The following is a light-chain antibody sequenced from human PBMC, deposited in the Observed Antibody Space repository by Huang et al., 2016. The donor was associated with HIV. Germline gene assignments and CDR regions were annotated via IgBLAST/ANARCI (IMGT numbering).Light chain of an antibody. J-gene: IGKJ1*01. CDR3: QQSYSTPWT. Sequence: DIQMTQSPSSLSASVGDRVTITCRASQDIRSYVKWYQQKPGRAPKLLIYAASSLQSGVSSRFSGSGSGTEFTLTISSLQPEDFATYYCQQSYSTPWT. CDR2: AAS. CDR1: QDIRSY. V-gene: IGKV1-39*01.